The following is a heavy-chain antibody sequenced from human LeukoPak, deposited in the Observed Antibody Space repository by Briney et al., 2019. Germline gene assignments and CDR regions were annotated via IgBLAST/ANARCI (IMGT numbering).Heavy chain of an antibody. V-gene: IGHV5-51*01. CDR3: ARLAAAGTKKYYFDY. CDR1: GYSFTSYW. J-gene: IGHJ4*02. D-gene: IGHD6-13*01. CDR2: IYSGDSDT. Sequence: GESLKISCKGSGYSFTSYWLGWVRQMPGKGLEWMGIIYSGDSDTRYSPSFQGQVTISADKSISTAYLQWSSLKASDTAMYYCARLAAAGTKKYYFDYWGQGTLVTVSS.